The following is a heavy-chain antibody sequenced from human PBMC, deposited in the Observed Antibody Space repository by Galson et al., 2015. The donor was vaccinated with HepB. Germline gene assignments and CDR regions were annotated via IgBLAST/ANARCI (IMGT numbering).Heavy chain of an antibody. Sequence: SLRLSCAASGFTFSSYGMHWVRQAPGKGLEWVAVIWFDGGNKYYADSVKGRFTISRDNSKNTLYLQMNSLRAEGTAVYYCARVDYYDSSGYLSYYYYYYGMDVWGQGTTVTVSS. J-gene: IGHJ6*02. D-gene: IGHD3-22*01. CDR1: GFTFSSYG. V-gene: IGHV3-33*01. CDR2: IWFDGGNK. CDR3: ARVDYYDSSGYLSYYYYYYGMDV.